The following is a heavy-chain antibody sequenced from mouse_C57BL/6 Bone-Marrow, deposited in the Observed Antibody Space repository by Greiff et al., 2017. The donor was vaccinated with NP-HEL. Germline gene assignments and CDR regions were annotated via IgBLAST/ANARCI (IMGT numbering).Heavy chain of an antibody. V-gene: IGHV1-53*01. CDR2: INPNNGGT. D-gene: IGHD3-2*02. J-gene: IGHJ2*01. Sequence: VQLQQPGTELVKPGASVKLSCKASGYTFTSYWMHWLKPRPGQGLEWIGNINPNNGGTNDNEKFKTKATLTVDKSSSTAYMQLSSLPSEDSAVYYCARDSGCAFDYWGQGTTLTVSS. CDR1: GYTFTSYW. CDR3: ARDSGCAFDY.